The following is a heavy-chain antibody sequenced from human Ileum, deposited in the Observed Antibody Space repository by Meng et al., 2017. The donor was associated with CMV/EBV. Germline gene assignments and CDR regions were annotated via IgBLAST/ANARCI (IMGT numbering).Heavy chain of an antibody. CDR3: ARDLNGQWLVLGGFDY. J-gene: IGHJ4*02. CDR1: GGSISSYY. Sequence: GSLRLSCTVSGGSISSYYWSWIRQPPGKGLEWIGYIYYSGSTNYNPSLKSRVTISVDTSKNQFSLKLSSVTAADTAVYYCARDLNGQWLVLGGFDYWGQGTLVTVSS. V-gene: IGHV4-59*12. D-gene: IGHD6-19*01. CDR2: IYYSGST.